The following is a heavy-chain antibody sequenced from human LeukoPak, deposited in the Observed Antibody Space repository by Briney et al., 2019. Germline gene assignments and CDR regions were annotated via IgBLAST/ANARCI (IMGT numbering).Heavy chain of an antibody. V-gene: IGHV3-23*01. CDR3: AKVASGSYYNWPFDY. D-gene: IGHD1-26*01. CDR2: ISGGGDTT. Sequence: HPGGSLRLSCSASGFSFSSYTMTWVRQAPGKGPEWVSIISGGGDTTYYADSVKGRFTVSRDNSKNTLYLQMNSLRAEDTAVYYCAKVASGSYYNWPFDYWGQGTLVTVSS. CDR1: GFSFSSYT. J-gene: IGHJ4*02.